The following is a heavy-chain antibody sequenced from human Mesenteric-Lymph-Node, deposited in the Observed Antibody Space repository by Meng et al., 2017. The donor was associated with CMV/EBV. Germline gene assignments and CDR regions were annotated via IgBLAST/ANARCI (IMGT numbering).Heavy chain of an antibody. J-gene: IGHJ4*02. CDR2: ISGSGGTT. Sequence: GGSLRLSCAASGFTFSSYAMNWVRQAPGKGLEWVSGISGSGGTTYYIDSVKGRFTISRDNSNNTLYLQMSSLRAEDTAVYYCANDRPVGTTSDFDYWGQGTRVTVSS. CDR3: ANDRPVGTTSDFDY. D-gene: IGHD1-26*01. CDR1: GFTFSSYA. V-gene: IGHV3-23*01.